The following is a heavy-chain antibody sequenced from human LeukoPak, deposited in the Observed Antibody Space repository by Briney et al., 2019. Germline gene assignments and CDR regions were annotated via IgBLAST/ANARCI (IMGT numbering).Heavy chain of an antibody. CDR3: ARTDIIVVAAAAYGMDV. CDR2: ISAYNGNT. V-gene: IGHV1-18*01. D-gene: IGHD2-2*01. J-gene: IGHJ6*02. CDR1: GYTFTNYG. Sequence: ASVKVSCKASGYTFTNYGISWVRQAPGQGLEWMGWISAYNGNTNYAQKLQGRVTMTTDTSTSTAYMELRSLRSDDTAVYYCARTDIIVVAAAAYGMDVWGQGTTVTVSS.